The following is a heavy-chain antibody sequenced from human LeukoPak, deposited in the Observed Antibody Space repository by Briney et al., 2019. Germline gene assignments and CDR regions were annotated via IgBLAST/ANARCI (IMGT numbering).Heavy chain of an antibody. J-gene: IGHJ4*02. CDR2: ISGSGGST. Sequence: GGTLRLSCAASGFTFSSYGMSWARQAPGKGLEWVSAISGSGGSTYYADSVKGRFTISSDNSKNTLYLQMNSLRAEDTAVYYCAKDYRDGYSYYFDYWGQGTLVTVSS. CDR1: GFTFSSYG. V-gene: IGHV3-23*01. CDR3: AKDYRDGYSYYFDY. D-gene: IGHD5-24*01.